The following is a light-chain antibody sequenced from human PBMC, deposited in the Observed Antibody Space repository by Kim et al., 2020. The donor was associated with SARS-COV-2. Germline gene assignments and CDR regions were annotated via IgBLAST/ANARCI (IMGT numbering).Light chain of an antibody. J-gene: IGLJ2*01. Sequence: SYELTQPPSVSVSPGQTASITCSGDKLGTKYVCWYQQKPGQSPALLIYQDNKRPSGIPERFSGSNSGNTATLTISGTQAMDEADYYCQAWDSSTVIFGGWTQLTVL. CDR1: KLGTKY. CDR3: QAWDSSTVI. CDR2: QDN. V-gene: IGLV3-1*01.